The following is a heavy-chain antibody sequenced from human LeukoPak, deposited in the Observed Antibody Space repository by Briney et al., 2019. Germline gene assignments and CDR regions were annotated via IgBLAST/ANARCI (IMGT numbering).Heavy chain of an antibody. CDR2: IYHSGST. Sequence: PSQTLSLTCAVSGDSVSSGGYSWSWIRQPPGKGLEWIGYIYHSGSTYYNPSLKSRVTISVDRSKNQFSLKLSSVTAADTAVYYCARGDYYDSSGYPDAFDIWGQGTMVTVSS. CDR3: ARGDYYDSSGYPDAFDI. D-gene: IGHD3-22*01. V-gene: IGHV4-30-2*01. CDR1: GDSVSSGGYS. J-gene: IGHJ3*02.